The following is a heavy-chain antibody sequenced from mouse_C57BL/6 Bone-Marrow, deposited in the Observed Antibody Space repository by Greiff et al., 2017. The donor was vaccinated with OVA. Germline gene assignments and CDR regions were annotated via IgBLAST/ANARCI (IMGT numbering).Heavy chain of an antibody. CDR3: AREGTRGYFDV. CDR2: ISYDGSN. V-gene: IGHV3-6*01. Sequence: ESGPGLVKPSQSLSLTCSVTGYSITSGYYWNWIRQFPGNKLEWMGYISYDGSNNYNPSLKNRISITRDTSKNQFFLKLNSVTTEDTATYYCAREGTRGYFDVWGTGTTVTVSS. CDR1: GYSITSGYY. D-gene: IGHD3-3*01. J-gene: IGHJ1*03.